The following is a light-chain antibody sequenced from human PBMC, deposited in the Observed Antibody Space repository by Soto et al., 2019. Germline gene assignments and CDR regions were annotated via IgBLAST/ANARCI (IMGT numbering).Light chain of an antibody. J-gene: IGKJ4*01. V-gene: IGKV3D-15*01. CDR2: GAS. Sequence: EIVLTQSPATLSLSPWERATLSCRASQSVSSYLAWYQQKPGQAPRLLIYGASSRATGIPDRFSGSGSGTDFTLTISSLQSEDFAVYYCQQYNNWPLTFGGGTKVDIK. CDR1: QSVSSY. CDR3: QQYNNWPLT.